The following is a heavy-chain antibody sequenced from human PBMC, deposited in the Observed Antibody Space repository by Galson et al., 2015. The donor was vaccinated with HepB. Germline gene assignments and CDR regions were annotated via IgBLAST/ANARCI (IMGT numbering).Heavy chain of an antibody. CDR2: ISAYNGNT. CDR1: GYTFTSYG. CDR3: ARDASISLTAEYFQH. V-gene: IGHV1-18*01. J-gene: IGHJ1*01. Sequence: SCKASGYTFTSYGISWVRQAPGQGLEWMGWISAYNGNTNYTQKLQGRVTMTTDTSTNTAYMELRSLRSDDTAVYYCARDASISLTAEYFQHWGQGTLVTVSS. D-gene: IGHD1-14*01.